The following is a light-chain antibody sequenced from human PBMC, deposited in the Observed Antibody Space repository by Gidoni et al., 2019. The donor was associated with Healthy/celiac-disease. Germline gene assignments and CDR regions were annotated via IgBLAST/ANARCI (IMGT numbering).Light chain of an antibody. CDR2: AAS. V-gene: IGKV1-39*01. CDR3: QQSYSTPPWT. J-gene: IGKJ1*01. CDR1: QSTSSY. Sequence: DIQMTQSPSSLSASVGDRVTITCRASQSTSSYLNWYQQKPGKAPKLRIYAASSLQSGVPSRFSGSGSGTDFTLTISSLQPEDFATYYCQQSYSTPPWTFGQGTKVEIK.